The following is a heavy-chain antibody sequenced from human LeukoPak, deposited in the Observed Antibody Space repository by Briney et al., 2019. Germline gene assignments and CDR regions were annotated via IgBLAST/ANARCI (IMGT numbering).Heavy chain of an antibody. Sequence: SETLSLTCTVSGGSVSSFFWSWIRQPPGKGLEWIGAMHYSGDTKYNPSLKSRVSLSIDTSKQQFSLRLSSVTAADTAVYYCARDLELERNRWNYFESWGQGTLVAVSS. V-gene: IGHV4-59*02. CDR2: MHYSGDT. CDR3: ARDLELERNRWNYFES. D-gene: IGHD1-1*01. J-gene: IGHJ4*02. CDR1: GGSVSSFF.